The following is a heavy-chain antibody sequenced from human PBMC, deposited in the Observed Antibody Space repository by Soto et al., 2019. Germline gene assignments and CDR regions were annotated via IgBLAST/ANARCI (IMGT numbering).Heavy chain of an antibody. CDR1: GFTFSSYA. Sequence: GGSLRLSCSASGFTFSSYAMHWVRQAPGKGLEYVSAISSNGGSTYYANSVKGRFTISRDNSKNTLYLQMGSLRAEDMAVYYCARERCTNGVCYGPFEPWGQGTLVTVSS. J-gene: IGHJ5*02. CDR2: ISSNGGST. D-gene: IGHD2-8*01. V-gene: IGHV3-64*01. CDR3: ARERCTNGVCYGPFEP.